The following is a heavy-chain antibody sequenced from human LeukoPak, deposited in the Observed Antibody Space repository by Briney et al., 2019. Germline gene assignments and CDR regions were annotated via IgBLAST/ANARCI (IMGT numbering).Heavy chain of an antibody. CDR3: ARVRGLVGAYWGGFDY. J-gene: IGHJ4*02. CDR2: IIPIFGTA. V-gene: IGHV1-69*05. D-gene: IGHD1-26*01. CDR1: GGTFSSYA. Sequence: VASVKVSCKASGGTFSSYAISWVRQAPGQGLEWMGGIIPIFGTANYAQKFQGGVTITTDESTSTAYMELSSLRSEDTAVYYCARVRGLVGAYWGGFDYWGQGTLVTVSS.